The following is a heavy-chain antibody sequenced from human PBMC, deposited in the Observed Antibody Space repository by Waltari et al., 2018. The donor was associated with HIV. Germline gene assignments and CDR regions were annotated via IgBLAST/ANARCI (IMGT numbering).Heavy chain of an antibody. J-gene: IGHJ6*02. V-gene: IGHV1-69*01. Sequence: QVQIVQSGAEVKKPGSSVKVSCEASGGSFSNYAVSWVRQVPGQGLEWLGVVIPIFGSPDYSQKFHGRLTIVADESINTAYMELSSLTSEDTAVYYCATGDGRNFGVVREYYHYGMDVWGQGTTVTVSS. CDR2: VIPIFGSP. CDR3: ATGDGRNFGVVREYYHYGMDV. CDR1: GGSFSNYA. D-gene: IGHD3-3*01.